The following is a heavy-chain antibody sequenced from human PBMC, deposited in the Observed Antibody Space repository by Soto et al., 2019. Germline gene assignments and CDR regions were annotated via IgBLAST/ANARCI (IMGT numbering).Heavy chain of an antibody. CDR3: ARAGMVYAIDYYYYGMDV. Sequence: SVKVSCKASGYTFTGYYMHWVRQAPGQGLEWMGWINPNSGGTNYAQKFQGWVTMTRDTSISTAYMELSRLRSDDTAVYYCARAGMVYAIDYYYYGMDVWGQGTTVTVSS. D-gene: IGHD2-8*01. CDR1: GYTFTGYY. J-gene: IGHJ6*02. V-gene: IGHV1-2*04. CDR2: INPNSGGT.